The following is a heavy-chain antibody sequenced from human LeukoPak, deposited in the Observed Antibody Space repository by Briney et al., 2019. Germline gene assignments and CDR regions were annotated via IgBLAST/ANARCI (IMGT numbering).Heavy chain of an antibody. CDR2: INPNSGGT. J-gene: IGHJ4*02. V-gene: IGHV1-2*02. CDR3: ARGGLFTYYYDSSGYYYIGY. CDR1: GYTFTGYY. Sequence: ASVKVSCKASGYTFTGYYMHWVRQAPGQGLEWMGWINPNSGGTNYAQKFQGRVTMTRDTSTSTVYMELSSLRSEDTAVYYCARGGLFTYYYDSSGYYYIGYWGQGTLVTVSS. D-gene: IGHD3-22*01.